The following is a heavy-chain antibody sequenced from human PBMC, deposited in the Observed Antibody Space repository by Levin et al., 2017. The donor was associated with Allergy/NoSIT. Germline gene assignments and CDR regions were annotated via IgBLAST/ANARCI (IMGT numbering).Heavy chain of an antibody. Sequence: GGSLRLSCAASGFTFSSYWMHWVRQAPGKGLVWVSRINSDGSSTSYADPVKGRFTFSRDNAKNTLYLKMNSLRAEDTAVDYCATGYSSGWYAGGVDYWGQGTLVTVSS. D-gene: IGHD6-19*01. CDR2: INSDGSST. J-gene: IGHJ4*02. V-gene: IGHV3-74*01. CDR3: ATGYSSGWYAGGVDY. CDR1: GFTFSSYW.